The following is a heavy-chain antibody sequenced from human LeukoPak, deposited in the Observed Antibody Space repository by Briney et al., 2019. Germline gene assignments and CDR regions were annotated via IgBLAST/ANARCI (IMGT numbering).Heavy chain of an antibody. V-gene: IGHV1-2*02. CDR2: INPNSGGT. Sequence: ASVKVSCKASGYTFTGYYMHWERQAPGQGLEWMGWINPNSGGTNYAQKFQGRVTMTRDTSISTAYMELSRLRSDDTAVYYCARDLSVTTVTNPMTDYWGQGTLVTVSS. CDR3: ARDLSVTTVTNPMTDY. J-gene: IGHJ4*02. D-gene: IGHD4-17*01. CDR1: GYTFTGYY.